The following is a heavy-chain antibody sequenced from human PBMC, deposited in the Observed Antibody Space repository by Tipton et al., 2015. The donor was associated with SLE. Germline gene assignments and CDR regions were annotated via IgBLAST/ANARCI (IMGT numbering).Heavy chain of an antibody. CDR1: GGSISSSSYY. D-gene: IGHD6-19*01. CDR2: IYYSGST. J-gene: IGHJ3*02. V-gene: IGHV4-61*01. Sequence: TLSLTCTVSGGSISSSSYYWSWIRQPPGKGLEWIGYIYYSGSTNYNPSLKSRVTISVDTSKNQFSLKLSSVTAADTAVYYCARGIAVAGDAFDIWGQGTMVTVSS. CDR3: ARGIAVAGDAFDI.